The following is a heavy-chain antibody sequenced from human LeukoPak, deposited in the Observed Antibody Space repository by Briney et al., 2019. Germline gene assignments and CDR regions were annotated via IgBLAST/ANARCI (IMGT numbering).Heavy chain of an antibody. D-gene: IGHD3-22*01. CDR2: VDPEDGET. CDR1: GYTFTDYY. V-gene: IGHV1-69-2*01. J-gene: IGHJ4*02. CDR3: ARGSYYYDSSGLYYFDY. Sequence: ASVKVSCKVSGYTFTDYYMHWVQQAPGKGLEWMGLVDPEDGETIYAQKFQGRVTMTRDTSTSTVYMELSSLRSEDTAVYYCARGSYYYDSSGLYYFDYWGQGTLVTVSS.